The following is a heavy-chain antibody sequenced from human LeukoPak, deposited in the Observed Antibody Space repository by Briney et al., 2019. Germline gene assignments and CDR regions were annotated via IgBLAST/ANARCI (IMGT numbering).Heavy chain of an antibody. J-gene: IGHJ4*02. CDR2: ITSGAGST. CDR1: GFSISDYY. V-gene: IGHV3-11*01. Sequence: GGPLRLSCDASGFSISDYYMSWIRQSTGKGLEWISYITSGAGSTKYADSVKGRFTISRDKAKNSVALQLNSLRAEDTAVYYCTRERRGTYYAFESWGQGTLVTVSS. D-gene: IGHD3-16*01. CDR3: TRERRGTYYAFES.